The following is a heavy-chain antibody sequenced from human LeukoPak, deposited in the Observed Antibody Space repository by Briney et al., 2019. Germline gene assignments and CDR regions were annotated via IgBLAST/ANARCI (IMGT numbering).Heavy chain of an antibody. CDR3: ARPYYYDSRIDP. V-gene: IGHV4-30-4*01. CDR1: GCSISSGDYY. CDR2: MYYSGST. Sequence: SETLSLTCTVSGCSISSGDYYWSWIRQPPGKGLEWIAHMYYSGSTYYNPSLKSRVTMSADTSKNQLSLKMSSVTAADTAVYYCARPYYYDSRIDPWGQGILVTVSS. D-gene: IGHD3-22*01. J-gene: IGHJ5*02.